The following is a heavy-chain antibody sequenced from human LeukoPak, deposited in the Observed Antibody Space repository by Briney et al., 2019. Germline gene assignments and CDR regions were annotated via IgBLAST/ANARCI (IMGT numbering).Heavy chain of an antibody. D-gene: IGHD2-2*01. Sequence: GGSLRLSCAASGFTFSSYSMNWVRQAPGKGLEWVSYISSSSSTIYYADSVKGRFTISRDNAKNSLYLQMNSLRAEDTAVYYCARGSVVVPSDYWGQGTLVTVSS. CDR2: ISSSSSTI. J-gene: IGHJ4*02. V-gene: IGHV3-48*01. CDR1: GFTFSSYS. CDR3: ARGSVVVPSDY.